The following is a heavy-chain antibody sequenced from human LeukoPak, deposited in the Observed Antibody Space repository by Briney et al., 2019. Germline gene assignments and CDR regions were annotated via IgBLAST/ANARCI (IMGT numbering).Heavy chain of an antibody. CDR1: GYTFTGYY. CDR2: INPNSGGT. D-gene: IGHD2-8*02. Sequence: GASVKVSCKASGYTFTGYYMHWVRQAPGQGLEWMGWINPNSGGTNYAQKFQGRVTMTTDTSISAAYMEFSSLRSDDTAVYYCARDYCTGDMCYFDYWGQGILVTVSS. J-gene: IGHJ4*02. V-gene: IGHV1-2*02. CDR3: ARDYCTGDMCYFDY.